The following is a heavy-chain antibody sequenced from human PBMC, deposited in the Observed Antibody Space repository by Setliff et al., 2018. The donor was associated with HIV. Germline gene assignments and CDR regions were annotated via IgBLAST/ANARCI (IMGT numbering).Heavy chain of an antibody. CDR3: TRAGYGHGFDI. V-gene: IGHV3-72*01. Sequence: PGGSLRLSCAASGISFNDYYMYWIRQAPGKGLEWVGRIANKADSHTIQYAASVQGRFTISRDDSKNSLYLQMSNLQAEDTALYYCTRAGYGHGFDIWGQGTTVTVSS. CDR2: IANKADSHTI. CDR1: GISFNDYY. J-gene: IGHJ6*02. D-gene: IGHD5-18*01.